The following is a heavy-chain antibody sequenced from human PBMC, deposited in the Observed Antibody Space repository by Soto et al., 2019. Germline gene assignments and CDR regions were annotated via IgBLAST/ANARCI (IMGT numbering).Heavy chain of an antibody. Sequence: NPSETLSLTCAVSGFSISSGYFWGWIRQPPGEGPEWLGSIYHSGTTYYNPSVKGRVTISVDTSKNQFSLKMSSVTAADTAVYYCARDSSGYYWFDPWGQGTLVTVSS. D-gene: IGHD3-22*01. J-gene: IGHJ5*02. V-gene: IGHV4-38-2*02. CDR1: GFSISSGYF. CDR3: ARDSSGYYWFDP. CDR2: IYHSGTT.